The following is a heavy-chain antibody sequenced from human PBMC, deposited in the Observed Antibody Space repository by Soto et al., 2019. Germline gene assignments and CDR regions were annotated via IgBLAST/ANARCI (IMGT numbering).Heavy chain of an antibody. V-gene: IGHV4-59*01. CDR3: AREGIAAAGKGGIWFDP. CDR2: IYYSGST. Sequence: SETLSLTCTVSGGSISSYYWSWIRQPPGKGLEWIGYIYYSGSTNYNPSLKSRVTISVDTSKNQFSLKLSSVTAADTAVYYCAREGIAAAGKGGIWFDPWGQGTMVTVYS. D-gene: IGHD6-13*01. CDR1: GGSISSYY. J-gene: IGHJ5*02.